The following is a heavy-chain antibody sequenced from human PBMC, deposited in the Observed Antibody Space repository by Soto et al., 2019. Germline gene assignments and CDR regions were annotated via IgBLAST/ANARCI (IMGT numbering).Heavy chain of an antibody. CDR1: GFTFSSYG. CDR3: ARPTPNPYSSGWYVDYYYGMDV. V-gene: IGHV3-33*01. D-gene: IGHD6-19*01. CDR2: IWYDGSNK. Sequence: QVQLVESGGGVVQPGRSLRLSCTASGFTFSSYGMHWVRQAPGKGLEWVAAIWYDGSNKYYADSVKGRFTISRDNSKNTLYLQMTSLRDEVTAVYYCARPTPNPYSSGWYVDYYYGMDVWGQGTTVTVSS. J-gene: IGHJ6*02.